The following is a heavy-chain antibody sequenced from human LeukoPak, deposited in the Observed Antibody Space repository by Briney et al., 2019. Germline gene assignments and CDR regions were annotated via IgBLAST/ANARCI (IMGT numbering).Heavy chain of an antibody. CDR3: VREDAHTYYFDF. Sequence: ASVQVSCKTSGYTFTSYHMHWVRQAPGQGLEWVAIIKSTGDTTVYAQKFQGRVTVTRDTSTSTVYMDLSSLSSEDTAVYDCVREDAHTYYFDFWGPGTLVTVSS. CDR2: IKSTGDTT. V-gene: IGHV1-46*01. J-gene: IGHJ4*02. CDR1: GYTFTSYH. D-gene: IGHD2-2*01.